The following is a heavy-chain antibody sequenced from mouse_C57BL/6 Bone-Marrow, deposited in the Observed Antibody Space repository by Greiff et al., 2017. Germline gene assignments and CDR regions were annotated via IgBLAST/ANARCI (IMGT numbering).Heavy chain of an antibody. Sequence: VQLQQPGAELVKPGASVKLSCKASGYTFTSYWMQWVKQRPGQGLAWIGEIDPSDSYTNYNQKFKGKATLTVDTSSSTAYMQLSSLTSEDSAVYYCAFITTVKGYFDYWGQGTTLTVSS. CDR2: IDPSDSYT. D-gene: IGHD1-2*01. CDR3: AFITTVKGYFDY. J-gene: IGHJ2*01. CDR1: GYTFTSYW. V-gene: IGHV1-50*01.